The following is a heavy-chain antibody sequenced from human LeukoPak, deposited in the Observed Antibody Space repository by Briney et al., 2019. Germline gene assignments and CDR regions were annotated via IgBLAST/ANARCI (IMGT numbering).Heavy chain of an antibody. Sequence: ASVKVSCKASGYTFTGYYMHWVRQAPGQGLEWMGWINPNSGGTNYAQKFQGRVTVTRDTSISTAYMELSRLRSDDTAVYYCARDPLIEYYDFWSGYYTGFDYWGQGTLVTVSS. CDR1: GYTFTGYY. D-gene: IGHD3-3*01. J-gene: IGHJ4*02. CDR2: INPNSGGT. CDR3: ARDPLIEYYDFWSGYYTGFDY. V-gene: IGHV1-2*02.